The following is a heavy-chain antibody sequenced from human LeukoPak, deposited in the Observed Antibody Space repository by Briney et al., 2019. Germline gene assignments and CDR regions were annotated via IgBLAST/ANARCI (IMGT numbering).Heavy chain of an antibody. CDR1: GGSFSGYY. Sequence: SETLSLTCAVYGGSFSGYYWSWIRQPPGKGLEWIGEINHSGSTNYNPSLKSRVTISVDMSKNQFSLKLSSVTAADTAVYYCARMTGGLIPYWGQGTLVTVSS. CDR3: ARMTGGLIPY. J-gene: IGHJ4*02. CDR2: INHSGST. V-gene: IGHV4-34*01.